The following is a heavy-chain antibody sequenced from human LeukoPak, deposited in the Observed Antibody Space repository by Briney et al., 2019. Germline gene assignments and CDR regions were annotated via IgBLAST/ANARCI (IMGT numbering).Heavy chain of an antibody. CDR3: ARGDSNTWYPSGLHLDY. D-gene: IGHD6-13*01. CDR2: INHSGST. Sequence: SETLSLTCAVYGGSFSGYYWSWIRQPPGKGLEWIGEINHSGSTNYNPSLKSRVTISVDTSKNQFSLKLNSVTAADTAVYYCARGDSNTWYPSGLHLDYWGQGILVSVSS. V-gene: IGHV4-34*01. CDR1: GGSFSGYY. J-gene: IGHJ4*02.